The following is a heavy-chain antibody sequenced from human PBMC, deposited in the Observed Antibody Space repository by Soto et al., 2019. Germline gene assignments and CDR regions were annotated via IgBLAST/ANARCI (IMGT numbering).Heavy chain of an antibody. Sequence: GGSLRLSCAASGFTFRSFAMSWVRQAPGKGLDWVSAISGSGGSTYSADSVKGRFTISRDNSKNTLYLQMSSLRAEDTAVYYCPRGFSAGKGSPRDFWGQGSLVTVSS. CDR3: PRGFSAGKGSPRDF. V-gene: IGHV3-23*01. CDR1: GFTFRSFA. CDR2: ISGSGGST. J-gene: IGHJ4*02. D-gene: IGHD3-10*01.